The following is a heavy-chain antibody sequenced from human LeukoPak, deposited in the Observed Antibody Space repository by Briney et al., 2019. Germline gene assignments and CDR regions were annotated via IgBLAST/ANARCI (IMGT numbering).Heavy chain of an antibody. CDR1: GYTFTSYY. CDR2: INPSGGST. Sequence: ASVKVSCKASGYTFTSYYMHWVRQAPGQGLEWMGIINPSGGSTSYAQKFQGRVTMTRDTSTSTVYMELSSLRSEHTAVYYCARYSDYGASGWYFDLWGRGTLVTVSS. CDR3: ARYSDYGASGWYFDL. V-gene: IGHV1-46*01. D-gene: IGHD4-17*01. J-gene: IGHJ2*01.